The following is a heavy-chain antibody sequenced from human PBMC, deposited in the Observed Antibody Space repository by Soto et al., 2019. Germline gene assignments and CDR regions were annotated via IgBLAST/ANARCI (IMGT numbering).Heavy chain of an antibody. CDR2: INPKGGGT. CDR3: ARGHSTDCSNGVCSFFYNHEMDV. Sequence: ASVKVSCKVSGYSFTDYHIHWVRQAPGQGLEWLGRINPKGGGTSTAQKFQGWVTMTRDRSISTVYMELTRLRSDDTAVYFCARGHSTDCSNGVCSFFYNHEMDVWGKGPTVTISS. CDR1: GYSFTDYH. D-gene: IGHD2-8*01. V-gene: IGHV1-2*04. J-gene: IGHJ6*04.